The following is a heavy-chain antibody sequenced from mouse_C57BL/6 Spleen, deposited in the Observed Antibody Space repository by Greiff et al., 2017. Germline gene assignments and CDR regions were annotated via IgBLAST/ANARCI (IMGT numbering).Heavy chain of an antibody. CDR3: ARDDTTVVGDWYLDV. Sequence: EVKLQESGPGLVKPSPSLSLTCSVTGYSITSGYYWNWIRQFPGNKLEWMGYISYDGSNNYNPSLKNRISITRDTSKNQFFLKLNSLTTEDTATYYCARDDTTVVGDWYLDVWGTGTTVTVSS. V-gene: IGHV3-6*01. CDR2: ISYDGSN. J-gene: IGHJ1*03. D-gene: IGHD1-1*01. CDR1: GYSITSGYY.